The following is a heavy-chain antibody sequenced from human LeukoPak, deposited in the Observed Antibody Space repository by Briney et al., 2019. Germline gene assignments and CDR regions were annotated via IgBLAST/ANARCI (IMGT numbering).Heavy chain of an antibody. D-gene: IGHD6-19*01. CDR2: ISYDGSNK. J-gene: IGHJ4*02. CDR3: ARDRDSSGWYEGFDY. Sequence: AGGSLRLSCAASGFTFSSSAMHWVRQAPDKGLEWVAVISYDGSNKYYAYSVKGRFTISRDNSKNTLYMQMNSLRADDTAVYYCARDRDSSGWYEGFDYWGQGTLVTVSS. CDR1: GFTFSSSA. V-gene: IGHV3-30-3*01.